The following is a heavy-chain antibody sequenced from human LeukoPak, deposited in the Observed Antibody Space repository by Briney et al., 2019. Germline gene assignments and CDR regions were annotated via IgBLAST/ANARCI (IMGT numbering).Heavy chain of an antibody. D-gene: IGHD3-10*01. CDR1: GGSFSGYY. CDR3: ARRVYHMVRGVRSNYYYYMDV. Sequence: PSETLSLTCAVYGGSFSGYYWSWIRQPPGKGLEWIGEINHSGSTNYNPSLKSRVTISVDTSKNQFSLKLSSVTAADTAVYYCARRVYHMVRGVRSNYYYYMDVWGKGTTVTISS. CDR2: INHSGST. J-gene: IGHJ6*03. V-gene: IGHV4-34*01.